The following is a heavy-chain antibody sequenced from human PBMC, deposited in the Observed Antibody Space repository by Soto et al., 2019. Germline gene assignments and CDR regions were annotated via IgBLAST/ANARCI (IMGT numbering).Heavy chain of an antibody. V-gene: IGHV3-23*01. Sequence: PGRTLRLSSAASGFSFSSYAMSWVRQSPWKGLEWVSAISGSGGSTYYADSVKGRVTISRDNSTNTLYLEMNSLRAEDTAVYHCAPGSGVMVLIGGHGMVVWGPGATVTGFS. D-gene: IGHD3-16*01. CDR2: ISGSGGST. CDR3: APGSGVMVLIGGHGMVV. CDR1: GFSFSSYA. J-gene: IGHJ6*02.